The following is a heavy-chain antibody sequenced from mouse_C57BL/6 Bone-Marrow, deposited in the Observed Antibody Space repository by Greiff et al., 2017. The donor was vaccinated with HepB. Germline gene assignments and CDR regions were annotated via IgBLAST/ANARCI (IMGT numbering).Heavy chain of an antibody. J-gene: IGHJ4*01. V-gene: IGHV2-6-1*01. Sequence: VKLQESGPGLVAPSQSLSISCTVSGFSFTSYGVHWVRQPPGKGLEWLVVIWSDGSTTYNSALKSRLSISKDNSKSQVFLKMNSLQADDTAMYYCARHSSCYNYYAMDYWGQGTSVTVSS. CDR2: IWSDGST. CDR3: ARHSSCYNYYAMDY. D-gene: IGHD2-12*01. CDR1: GFSFTSYG.